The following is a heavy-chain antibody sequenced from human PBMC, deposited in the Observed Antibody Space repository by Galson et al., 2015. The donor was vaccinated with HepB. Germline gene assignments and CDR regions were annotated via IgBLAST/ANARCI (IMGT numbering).Heavy chain of an antibody. V-gene: IGHV3-66*02. J-gene: IGHJ6*02. CDR1: GLTISSNY. Sequence: SLRLSCAASGLTISSNYMSWVRQAPGKGLEWVSTLYSGGDPYYADSVKGRFTISRDNSKNTLYLQMNSLRDEDTAVYYCARVFRREGHNSGMDVWGQGTTVTVSS. D-gene: IGHD5-24*01. CDR2: LYSGGDP. CDR3: ARVFRREGHNSGMDV.